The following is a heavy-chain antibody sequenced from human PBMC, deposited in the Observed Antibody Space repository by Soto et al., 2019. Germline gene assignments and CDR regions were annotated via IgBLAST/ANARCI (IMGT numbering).Heavy chain of an antibody. Sequence: ASVKVSCKASGYTFTSYAISWVRQAPGQGLEWMGWISAYNGNTNYAQKLQGRVTMTTDTSTSTAYMELRSLRSDDTAVYYCARDRGIAAAGGLNWFDPWGQGTLVTVSS. V-gene: IGHV1-18*01. CDR2: ISAYNGNT. D-gene: IGHD6-13*01. CDR3: ARDRGIAAAGGLNWFDP. CDR1: GYTFTSYA. J-gene: IGHJ5*02.